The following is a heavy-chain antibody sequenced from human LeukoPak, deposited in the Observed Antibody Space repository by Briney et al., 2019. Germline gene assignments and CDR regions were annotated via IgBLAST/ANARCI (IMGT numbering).Heavy chain of an antibody. D-gene: IGHD6-13*01. CDR2: ISYDGSNK. CDR3: ARDQIAAAEGAYYFDY. J-gene: IGHJ4*02. CDR1: GFTFSSYA. V-gene: IGHV3-30-3*01. Sequence: GGSLRLSCAASGFTFSSYAMHWVRQAPGKGLEWVAVISYDGSNKYYADSVKGRFTISRDNSKNTLYLQMNSLRAEDTAVYYCARDQIAAAEGAYYFDYWGQGTLVTVSS.